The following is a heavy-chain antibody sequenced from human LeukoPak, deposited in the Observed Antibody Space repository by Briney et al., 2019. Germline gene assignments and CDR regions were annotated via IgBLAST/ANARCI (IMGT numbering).Heavy chain of an antibody. CDR2: ISSSSSYI. V-gene: IGHV3-21*01. CDR3: ARDQEALQGHRHSAYNFHI. J-gene: IGHJ3*02. D-gene: IGHD5-12*01. Sequence: GGSLRLSCAASGFTFSSYSMNWVRQAPGKGLEWVSSISSSSSYIYYADSVKGRFTISRDNAKNSLYLQMNSLRAEDTAVYYCARDQEALQGHRHSAYNFHIWGQGTMVTVSS. CDR1: GFTFSSYS.